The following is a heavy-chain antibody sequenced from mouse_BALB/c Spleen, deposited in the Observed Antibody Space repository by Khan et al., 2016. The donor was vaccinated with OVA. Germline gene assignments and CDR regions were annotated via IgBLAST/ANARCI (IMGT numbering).Heavy chain of an antibody. V-gene: IGHV5-9-3*01. CDR3: ARQGGY. J-gene: IGHJ3*02. Sequence: EVELVESGGGLVKPGGSLKLSCAASGFTFSSYAMSWVRQTPEKRLEWVATISSGGSYTYYPDSVKGRFTISRDNAKNTLYLQTSSLRSEDTVMYYCARQGGYWGQGTLVTVSA. CDR2: ISSGGSYT. CDR1: GFTFSSYA.